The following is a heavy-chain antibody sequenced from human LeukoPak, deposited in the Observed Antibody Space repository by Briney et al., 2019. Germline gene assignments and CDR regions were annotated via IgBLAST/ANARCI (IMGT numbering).Heavy chain of an antibody. Sequence: ASVKVSCKVSGYTLTELSMHWVRQATGQGLEWMGWVNPNSGNTGYAQKFQGRVTITRNTSISTAYMELSSLRSEDTAVYYCARGATGHSAFDIWGQGTMVTVSS. J-gene: IGHJ3*02. V-gene: IGHV1-8*03. CDR3: ARGATGHSAFDI. CDR2: VNPNSGNT. CDR1: GYTLTELS. D-gene: IGHD5-12*01.